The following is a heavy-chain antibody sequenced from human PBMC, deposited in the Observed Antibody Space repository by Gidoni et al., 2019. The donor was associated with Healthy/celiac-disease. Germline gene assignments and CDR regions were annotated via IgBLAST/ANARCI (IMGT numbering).Heavy chain of an antibody. J-gene: IGHJ4*02. D-gene: IGHD3-10*01. V-gene: IGHV4-31*03. CDR2: IYYSGST. CDR3: ARGSGGSGSVDY. Sequence: QVQLQESGPGLVKHSQTLSLTCTVSGGSISSGGYYWSWIRQHPGTGLEWIGYIYYSGSTYYNPTLKSRVTISVDTSKNQFSLKLSSVTAADTAVYYCARGSGGSGSVDYWGQGTLVTVSS. CDR1: GGSISSGGYY.